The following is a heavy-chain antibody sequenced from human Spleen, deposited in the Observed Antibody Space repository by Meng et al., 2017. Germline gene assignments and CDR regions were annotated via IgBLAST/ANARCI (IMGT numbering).Heavy chain of an antibody. V-gene: IGHV4-34*01. Sequence: CGDGLLKPRATLPLTCAVYGGSFNESFWSWIRQPAGKGLEWIGEINHSGSTNYNPSLESRATISVDTSQNNLSLKLSSVTAADSAVYYCARGPTTMAHDFDYWGQGTLVTVSS. CDR1: GGSFNESF. D-gene: IGHD4-11*01. CDR2: INHSGST. J-gene: IGHJ4*02. CDR3: ARGPTTMAHDFDY.